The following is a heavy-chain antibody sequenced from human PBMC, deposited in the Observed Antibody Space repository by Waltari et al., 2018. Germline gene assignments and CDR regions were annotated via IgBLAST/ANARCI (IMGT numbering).Heavy chain of an antibody. CDR2: IHGSDIST. CDR3: VKGSWCDD. Sequence: EVHLLESGGGLVQPGESLRLSCAASGFTFSTFDMTWVRQAPGKGLEWVSVIHGSDISTYYADAVKGRFIISKDKSKNTLYLQMNSLRGDDTAMYYCVKGSWCDDWGQGTLVTVSS. CDR1: GFTFSTFD. D-gene: IGHD2-15*01. J-gene: IGHJ4*02. V-gene: IGHV3-23*01.